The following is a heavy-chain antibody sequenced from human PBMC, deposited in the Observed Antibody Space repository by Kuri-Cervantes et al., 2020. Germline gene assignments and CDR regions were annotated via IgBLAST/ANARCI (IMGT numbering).Heavy chain of an antibody. CDR3: AKALSGAIFGVVRYGMDV. Sequence: GESLKISCAASGFTFSSYGMHWVRQAPGKGLEWVAVISYDGSNKYYADSVKGRFTISRDNSKNTLYLQMNSLRAEDTAVYYCAKALSGAIFGVVRYGMDVRGQGTTVTVSS. D-gene: IGHD3-3*01. CDR2: ISYDGSNK. CDR1: GFTFSSYG. J-gene: IGHJ6*02. V-gene: IGHV3-30*18.